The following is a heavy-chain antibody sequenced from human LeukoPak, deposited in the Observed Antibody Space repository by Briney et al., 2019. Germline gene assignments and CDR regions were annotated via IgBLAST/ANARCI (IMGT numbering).Heavy chain of an antibody. J-gene: IGHJ4*02. D-gene: IGHD1-20*01. CDR2: ISSSSSYI. Sequence: GGSLRLSCAASGFTFSSYSMNWVRQAPGKGLEWVSSISSSSSYIYYADSVKGRFTISRDNSKNTLYLQMNSLRAEDTAVYYCARGLTRYNWNEDYWGQGTLVTVSS. CDR1: GFTFSSYS. V-gene: IGHV3-21*01. CDR3: ARGLTRYNWNEDY.